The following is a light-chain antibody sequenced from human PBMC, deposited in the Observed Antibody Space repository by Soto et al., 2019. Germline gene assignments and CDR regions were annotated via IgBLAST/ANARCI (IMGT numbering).Light chain of an antibody. Sequence: EIVLSQSPGTLSLSPGERATLACRASQSISTSTLAWYQQKPGQAPRLLIYGTSTRAAGIPDRFSGAGAAADFILSISRLEPEDIGVFYCQQYRSSLTFGGGTKVEIK. CDR2: GTS. CDR1: QSISTST. V-gene: IGKV3-20*01. J-gene: IGKJ4*01. CDR3: QQYRSSLT.